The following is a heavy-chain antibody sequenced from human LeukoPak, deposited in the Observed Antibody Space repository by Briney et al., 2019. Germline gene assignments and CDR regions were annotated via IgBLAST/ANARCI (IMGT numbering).Heavy chain of an antibody. D-gene: IGHD3-22*01. CDR1: GGTFSSYG. J-gene: IGHJ3*02. CDR2: IIPILDIT. CDR3: ARVGDPMIGKDARIDI. Sequence: SVKVSCKASGGTFSSYGISWVRQAPGQGLEWMGRIIPILDITNYAQKFQGRVTITADKSTSTAYLELSSLRSEDTAVYYCARVGDPMIGKDARIDIWGQGTMVTVSS. V-gene: IGHV1-69*04.